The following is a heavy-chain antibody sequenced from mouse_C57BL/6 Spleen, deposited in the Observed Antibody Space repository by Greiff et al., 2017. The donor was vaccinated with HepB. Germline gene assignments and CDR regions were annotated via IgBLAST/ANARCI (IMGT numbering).Heavy chain of an antibody. CDR1: GFSLTSYG. V-gene: IGHV2-5*01. J-gene: IGHJ1*03. CDR3: AKDDGSSHWYFDV. D-gene: IGHD1-1*01. Sequence: VMLVESGPGLVQPSQSLSITCTVSGFSLTSYGVHWVRQSPGKGLEWLGVIWRGGSTDYNAAFMSRLSITKDNSKSQVFFKMNSLQADDTAIYYCAKDDGSSHWYFDVWGTGTTVTVSS. CDR2: IWRGGST.